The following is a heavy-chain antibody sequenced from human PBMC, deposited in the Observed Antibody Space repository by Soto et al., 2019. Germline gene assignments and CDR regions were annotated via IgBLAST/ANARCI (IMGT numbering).Heavy chain of an antibody. V-gene: IGHV3-23*01. CDR2: ISGSGGST. CDR1: GFTFSSYA. Sequence: GGSLRLSCAASGFTFSSYAMSWVRQAPGKGLEWVSAISGSGGSTYYADSVKGRFTISRDNSKNTLYLQMNSLRAEDTAVYYCAKVRGSIGNYYYGMDVWGQGTTVTVSS. D-gene: IGHD1-26*01. CDR3: AKVRGSIGNYYYGMDV. J-gene: IGHJ6*02.